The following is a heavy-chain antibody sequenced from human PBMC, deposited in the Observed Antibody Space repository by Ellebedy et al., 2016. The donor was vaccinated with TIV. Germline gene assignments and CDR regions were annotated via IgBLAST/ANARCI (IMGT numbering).Heavy chain of an antibody. CDR1: GFPFRAYG. CDR3: ARFETTEGMDV. CDR2: ISGSSSYI. Sequence: GESLKISCAASGFPFRAYGMSWVRQAPGKGLEWVSSISGSSSYIFYADSLKGRFTISRDNAENSLYLQMNSLRVEDTAVYYCARFETTEGMDVWGQGTTVTVSS. J-gene: IGHJ6*02. V-gene: IGHV3-21*01. D-gene: IGHD4-17*01.